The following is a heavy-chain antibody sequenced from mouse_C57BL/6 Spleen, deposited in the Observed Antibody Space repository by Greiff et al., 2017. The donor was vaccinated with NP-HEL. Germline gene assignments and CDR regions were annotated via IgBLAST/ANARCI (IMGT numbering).Heavy chain of an antibody. J-gene: IGHJ3*01. D-gene: IGHD2-4*01. CDR2: IDPSDSYT. V-gene: IGHV1-50*01. CDR3: APKPYDYAAWFAY. Sequence: QVQLQQPGAELVKPGASVKLSCKASGYTFTSYWMQWVKQRPGQGLEWIGEIDPSDSYTNYNQKFKGKATLTVDTSSSTAYMQLSSLTSEDSAVYYCAPKPYDYAAWFAYWGQGTLVTVSA. CDR1: GYTFTSYW.